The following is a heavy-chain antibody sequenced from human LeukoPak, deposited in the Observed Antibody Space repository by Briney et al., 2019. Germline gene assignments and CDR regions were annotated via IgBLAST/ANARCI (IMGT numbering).Heavy chain of an antibody. CDR2: LYSGGDT. D-gene: IGHD6-19*01. CDR1: GFTVSSKY. V-gene: IGHV3-66*01. J-gene: IGHJ4*02. Sequence: GGSLRLSCAAFGFTVSSKYMSWVRQAPGKGLEWVSVLYSGGDTYYADSVKGRFTISRDNSKNTLYLQMNNLRPADTAVYYCARGDTGFSSAWGRDFDYWGQGTLVTVSS. CDR3: ARGDTGFSSAWGRDFDY.